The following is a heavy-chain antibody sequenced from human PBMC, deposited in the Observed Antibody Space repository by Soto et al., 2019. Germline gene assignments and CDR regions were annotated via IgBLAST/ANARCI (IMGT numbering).Heavy chain of an antibody. CDR1: GFTFSSYN. CDR3: ARGGAVGGGWYDGH. J-gene: IGHJ4*02. V-gene: IGHV3-74*01. Sequence: EVQLVESGGGLVQPGGSLRLSCGASGFTFSSYNMHWVRQGPGKGLVWVPRINSDGSSTRYADSVKGRFTISRDNAKNTQSLQMRSLRVEDLAIYYWARGGAVGGGWYDGHWGLGTLVTVSS. CDR2: INSDGSST. D-gene: IGHD6-19*01.